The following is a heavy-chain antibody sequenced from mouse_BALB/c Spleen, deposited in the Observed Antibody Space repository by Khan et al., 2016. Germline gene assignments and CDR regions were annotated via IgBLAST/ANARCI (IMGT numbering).Heavy chain of an antibody. D-gene: IGHD2-4*01. CDR2: IWGDGST. Sequence: QVQLKESGPGLVAPSQSLSITCTVSGFSLTGDGVTWVRQPPGKGLEWLGMIWGDGSTDYNSALKYRLSISQDNSKSQVFLKMNSLQTDDTARYYCARVSYYDPGVCVYWGQGTLVTVSA. CDR1: GFSLTGDG. J-gene: IGHJ3*01. CDR3: ARVSYYDPGVCVY. V-gene: IGHV2-6-7*01.